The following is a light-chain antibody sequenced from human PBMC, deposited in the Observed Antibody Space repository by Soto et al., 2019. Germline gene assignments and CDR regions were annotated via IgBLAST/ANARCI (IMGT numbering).Light chain of an antibody. CDR2: DAS. CDR1: QSVNNY. V-gene: IGKV3-11*01. CDR3: QQRSNWPPIT. J-gene: IGKJ5*01. Sequence: IMLTQSPATLSLSPGERATLSCRASQSVNNYLAWYQHKPGQAPRLLIYDASNRATGIPARFSGSGSGTDFTLTISSLETEDFAVYYCQQRSNWPPITFGQGTRLEIK.